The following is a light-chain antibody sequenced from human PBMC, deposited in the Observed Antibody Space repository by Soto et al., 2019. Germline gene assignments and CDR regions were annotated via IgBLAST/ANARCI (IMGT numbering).Light chain of an antibody. CDR2: DVT. CDR3: SSYTSSNTAYV. Sequence: QSALTQSASVSGSPGQSIIISCTGTSSDIGAYNYVSWYQQHPGKAPKVMIHDVTNRPSGVSSRFSGSKSGNTASLTISGLQAGDEADYYCSSYTSSNTAYVFGTGTKLTVL. J-gene: IGLJ1*01. V-gene: IGLV2-14*03. CDR1: SSDIGAYNY.